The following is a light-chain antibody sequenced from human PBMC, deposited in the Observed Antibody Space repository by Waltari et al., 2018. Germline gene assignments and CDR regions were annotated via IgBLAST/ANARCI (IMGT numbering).Light chain of an antibody. Sequence: DIVMTQSPDSLAVSLGERATINCKSSQSVLYSSNNKNYLAWYQQKPGQPPKLLIYWASTRESGVPDRFSGSGSGTDFTLTISSLQAEDVAVYYCQEYYGTPPDTFGQGTRLHIK. CDR3: QEYYGTPPDT. CDR2: WAS. V-gene: IGKV4-1*01. CDR1: QSVLYSSNNKNY. J-gene: IGKJ2*01.